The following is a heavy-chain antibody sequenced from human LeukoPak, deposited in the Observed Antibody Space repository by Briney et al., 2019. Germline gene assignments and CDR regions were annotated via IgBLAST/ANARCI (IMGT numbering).Heavy chain of an antibody. CDR2: IKQDGSEK. J-gene: IGHJ6*03. CDR1: GFTFSSYW. D-gene: IGHD1-26*01. CDR3: ARATNPYYYYYYMDV. V-gene: IGHV3-7*01. Sequence: GGSLRLSCAASGFTFSSYWMSWVRQAPGKGLEWVANIKQDGSEKYYVDSVKGRFTISRDNAKNSLYLQMNSLSAGDTAVYYCARATNPYYYYYYMDVWGRGTTVTVSS.